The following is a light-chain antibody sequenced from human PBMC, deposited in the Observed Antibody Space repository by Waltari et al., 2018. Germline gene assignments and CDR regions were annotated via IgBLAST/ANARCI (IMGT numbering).Light chain of an antibody. Sequence: IVLTQSPATLSLSPGERATLSCRASQSVSRYLAWYQQKPGQAPRLLIYDTSSRATGIPARFSGSGSETDFTLTISSLEPEDSAVYYCQQRSNWPPLLTFGGGTKVEI. CDR2: DTS. J-gene: IGKJ4*01. CDR1: QSVSRY. CDR3: QQRSNWPPLLT. V-gene: IGKV3-11*01.